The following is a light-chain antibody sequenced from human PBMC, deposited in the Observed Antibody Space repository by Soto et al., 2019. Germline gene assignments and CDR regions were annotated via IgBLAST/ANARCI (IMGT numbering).Light chain of an antibody. V-gene: IGLV2-23*01. J-gene: IGLJ2*01. CDR3: CSYAGTDTFVV. Sequence: QSVLTQPASVSGSPGQSFTISCTGTSSDVGSYNLVSWYQHHPGKAPKLIIYEASKRPSGISSRFSGSKSGNTASLTISGLQAEDEAAYHCCSYAGTDTFVVFGGGTKLTVL. CDR2: EAS. CDR1: SSDVGSYNL.